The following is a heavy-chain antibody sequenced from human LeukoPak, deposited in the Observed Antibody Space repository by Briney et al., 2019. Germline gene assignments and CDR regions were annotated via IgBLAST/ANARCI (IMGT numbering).Heavy chain of an antibody. J-gene: IGHJ6*02. CDR2: TYYRSKWYN. V-gene: IGHV6-1*01. D-gene: IGHD6-13*01. CDR1: GDSVSSNSAA. CDR3: ARDRHSSSWYPPYYYYYGMDV. Sequence: SQTLSLTCAISGDSVSSNSAAWNWIRQSSSRGLEWLGRTYYRSKWYNDYAVSVKSRITINPDTSKNQFSLQLNSVTPEDTAVYYCARDRHSSSWYPPYYYYYGMDVWGQGTTVTVSS.